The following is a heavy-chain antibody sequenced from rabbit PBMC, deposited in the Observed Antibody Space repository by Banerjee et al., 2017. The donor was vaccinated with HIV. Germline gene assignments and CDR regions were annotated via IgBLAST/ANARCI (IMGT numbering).Heavy chain of an antibody. CDR1: GFSFSSSYY. CDR3: ARSYGGSRYYTLYL. CDR2: IYAGSSGST. D-gene: IGHD8-1*01. V-gene: IGHV1S40*01. J-gene: IGHJ4*01. Sequence: QSLEESGGDLVKPGASLTLTCKASGFSFSSSYYMCWVRQAPGKGLEWIACIYAGSSGSTYYATWAKGRFTISKTSSTTVTLQMTSLTAADTATYFCARSYGGSRYYTLYLWGPGTLVTVS.